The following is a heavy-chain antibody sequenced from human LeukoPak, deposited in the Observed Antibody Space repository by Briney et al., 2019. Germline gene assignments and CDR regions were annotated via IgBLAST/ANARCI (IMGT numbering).Heavy chain of an antibody. CDR2: ISGSGGST. CDR3: AKAPGYSSYYFDY. D-gene: IGHD5-18*01. J-gene: IGHJ4*02. V-gene: IGHV3-23*01. Sequence: PGGSLRLSCAASGFTFSSYALSWVRQAPGKGLEWVSAISGSGGSTYYADSVKGRFTISRDNSKNTLYLQMNSLRAEDTAVYYCAKAPGYSSYYFDYWGQGTLVTVSS. CDR1: GFTFSSYA.